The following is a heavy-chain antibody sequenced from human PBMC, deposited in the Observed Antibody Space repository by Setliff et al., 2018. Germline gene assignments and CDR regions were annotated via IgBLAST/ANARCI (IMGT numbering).Heavy chain of an antibody. CDR1: NGSISISDFY. D-gene: IGHD3-10*01. Sequence: SETLSLTCTVSNGSISISDFYWGWIRQSPGKGLEWIGSIYYTGDTWYKQSLEGRVTISVDTSKNQFSLGLTSVTAADTAVYYCARQAGLRGYYGSNSLYYVDFWGRGTLVTVSS. CDR2: IYYTGDT. CDR3: ARQAGLRGYYGSNSLYYVDF. V-gene: IGHV4-39*01. J-gene: IGHJ4*01.